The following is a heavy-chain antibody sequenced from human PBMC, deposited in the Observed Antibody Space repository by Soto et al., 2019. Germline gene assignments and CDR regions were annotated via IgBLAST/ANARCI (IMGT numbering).Heavy chain of an antibody. CDR1: GYTFTSYG. V-gene: IGHV1-18*01. Sequence: QVQLVQSGAEVKKPEASVKVSCKASGYTFTSYGISWVRQAPGQGLEWMGWISAYNGNTNYAQKLQGRVTMTTDTSTSTAYMELRSLRSDDTAVYYCARVGIMITFGGVIVGGYFDYWGQGTLVTVSS. J-gene: IGHJ4*02. CDR3: ARVGIMITFGGVIVGGYFDY. D-gene: IGHD3-16*02. CDR2: ISAYNGNT.